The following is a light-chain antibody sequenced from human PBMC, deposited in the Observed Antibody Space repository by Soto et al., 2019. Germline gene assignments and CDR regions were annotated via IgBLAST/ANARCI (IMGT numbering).Light chain of an antibody. CDR3: EAWDYGLHGVA. J-gene: IGLJ2*01. Sequence: QSVLTQPPSASGTPGQRVTISCSGSSSNIGSNTVDWYQQLPGAAPKVLMYSNNQRPSGVPDRFFGSKSGTSASLAISGLQSEDAADYYCEAWDYGLHGVAFGGGTKVTVL. CDR1: SSNIGSNT. CDR2: SNN. V-gene: IGLV1-44*01.